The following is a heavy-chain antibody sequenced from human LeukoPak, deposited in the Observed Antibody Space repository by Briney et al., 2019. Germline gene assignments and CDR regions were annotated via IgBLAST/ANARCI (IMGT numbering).Heavy chain of an antibody. Sequence: ASVKVSCKASGYTFTSYYMHWVRQAPGQGLEWMGIINPSGGSTSYAQKFQGRVTMTRDTSTSTVYMELSSLRSEDTAVYYCARVGIFGVVTESGYMDVWGKGTTVTVSS. D-gene: IGHD3-3*01. V-gene: IGHV1-46*01. J-gene: IGHJ6*03. CDR2: INPSGGST. CDR3: ARVGIFGVVTESGYMDV. CDR1: GYTFTSYY.